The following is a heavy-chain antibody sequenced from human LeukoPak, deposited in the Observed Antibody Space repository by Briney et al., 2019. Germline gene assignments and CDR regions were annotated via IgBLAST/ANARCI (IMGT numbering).Heavy chain of an antibody. Sequence: SVKVSCKASGGTFSSYAISWVRQAPGQGLEWMGGIIPIFGTANYAQKFQGRVTITADESTSTAYMELSSLRSEDTAVYYCARGRKDYDSSGYILPYWGQGTLVTVTS. CDR2: IIPIFGTA. D-gene: IGHD3-22*01. V-gene: IGHV1-69*13. J-gene: IGHJ4*02. CDR3: ARGRKDYDSSGYILPY. CDR1: GGTFSSYA.